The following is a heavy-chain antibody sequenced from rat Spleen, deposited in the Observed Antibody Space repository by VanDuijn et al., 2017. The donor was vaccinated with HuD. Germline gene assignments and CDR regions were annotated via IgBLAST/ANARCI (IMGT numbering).Heavy chain of an antibody. V-gene: IGHV5S13*01. CDR2: ISTGGGNT. CDR1: GFTFSDYG. D-gene: IGHD1-9*01. CDR3: ARRHYGYTDYFDY. J-gene: IGHJ2*01. Sequence: EVQLVESGGGLVQPGRSLKLSCAASGFTFSDYGVAWVRQAPTKGLEWIASISTGGGNTYYRDSVKGRFTISRENAKSTLSLQMDSLRSEDTATYYCARRHYGYTDYFDYWGQGVMVTVSS.